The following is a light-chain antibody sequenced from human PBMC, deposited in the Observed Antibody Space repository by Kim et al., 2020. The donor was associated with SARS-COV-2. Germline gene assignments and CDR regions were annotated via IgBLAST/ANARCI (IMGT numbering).Light chain of an antibody. CDR1: QSVLYSSNNKNY. CDR3: KKYSSTPRT. Sequence: DIVMTQSPDSLAVSLGERATINCKSSQSVLYSSNNKNYLAWYQQKPGQPPKLLIYWASTRESGVPDRFSGSGSGTDFTLTISSLQAEDVAVYYCKKYSSTPRTFGQGTKVDIK. CDR2: WAS. J-gene: IGKJ1*01. V-gene: IGKV4-1*01.